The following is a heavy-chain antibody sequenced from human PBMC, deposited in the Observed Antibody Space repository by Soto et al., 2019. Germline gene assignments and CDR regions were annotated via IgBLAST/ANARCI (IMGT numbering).Heavy chain of an antibody. CDR1: GYTFTSYG. CDR3: ARAQGLEDYFDY. Sequence: ASLKVSCKASGYTFTSYGISWVRQAPGQGLEWMGWISAYNGNTNYAQKLQGRVTMTTDTTTSTAYMELRSLRSDDTAVYYCARAQGLEDYFDYWGQGTLVTVSS. J-gene: IGHJ4*02. D-gene: IGHD6-19*01. V-gene: IGHV1-18*01. CDR2: ISAYNGNT.